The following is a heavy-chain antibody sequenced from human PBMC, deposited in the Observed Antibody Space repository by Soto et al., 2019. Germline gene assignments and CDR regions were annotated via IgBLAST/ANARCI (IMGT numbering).Heavy chain of an antibody. J-gene: IGHJ6*02. Sequence: PGGSLRLSCAASTFPFSTYWMTWVRQAPGKGLEWVANIHRDEIEKYYMDSVKGRFTISRDNVKNSLYLQMTSLRAEDTAVYYCAGGNALDVWGQGTTVTVSS. CDR1: TFPFSTYW. CDR2: IHRDEIEK. CDR3: AGGNALDV. V-gene: IGHV3-7*01.